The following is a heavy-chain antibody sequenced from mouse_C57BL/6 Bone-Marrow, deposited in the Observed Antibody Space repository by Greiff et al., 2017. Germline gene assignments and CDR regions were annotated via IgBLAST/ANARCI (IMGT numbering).Heavy chain of an antibody. CDR1: GYTFTDYY. Sequence: VQLQQSGPELVKPGASVKISCKASGYTFTDYYMNWVKQSHGKSLEWIGDINPNNGGTSYNQKFKGKATLTVDKSSSTAYMELRSLTSEDSAVYYCARIGYGSRSYWYFDVWGTGTTVTVSS. V-gene: IGHV1-26*01. CDR2: INPNNGGT. D-gene: IGHD1-1*01. J-gene: IGHJ1*03. CDR3: ARIGYGSRSYWYFDV.